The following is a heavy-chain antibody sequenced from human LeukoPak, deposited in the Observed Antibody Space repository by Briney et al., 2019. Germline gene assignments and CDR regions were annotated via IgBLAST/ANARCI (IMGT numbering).Heavy chain of an antibody. Sequence: GGSLRLSCAASGFTFSSYDMHWVRQATGKGLEWVSAIGTAGDTYYPGSVKGRFTISRENAKNSLYLQMNSLRAEDTAVYYCAKDDRWLQFCCWGQGTLVTVSA. CDR1: GFTFSSYD. J-gene: IGHJ4*02. D-gene: IGHD5-24*01. CDR3: AKDDRWLQFCC. V-gene: IGHV3-13*01. CDR2: IGTAGDT.